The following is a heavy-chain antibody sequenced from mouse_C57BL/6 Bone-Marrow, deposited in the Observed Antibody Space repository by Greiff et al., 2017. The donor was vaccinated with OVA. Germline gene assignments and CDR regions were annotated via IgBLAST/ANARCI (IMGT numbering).Heavy chain of an antibody. V-gene: IGHV1-5*01. CDR1: GYTFTSYW. J-gene: IGHJ2*01. Sequence: EVQLQQSGTVLARPGASVKMSCKTSGYTFTSYWMHWVKQRPGQGLEWIGAIYPGNSDTSYNQKFKGKAKLTAVTSASTAYMELSSLTNEDSAVYYCAITTGVAPLDYWGQGTTLTVSS. CDR3: AITTGVAPLDY. CDR2: IYPGNSDT. D-gene: IGHD1-1*01.